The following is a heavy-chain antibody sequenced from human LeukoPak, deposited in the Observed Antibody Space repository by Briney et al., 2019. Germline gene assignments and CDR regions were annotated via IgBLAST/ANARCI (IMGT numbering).Heavy chain of an antibody. D-gene: IGHD5-24*01. V-gene: IGHV4-59*08. Sequence: SETLSLTCTVSGGSISDYYWSWIRQPPGKGLEWIGYIYYSGSTYYNPSLKSRVTISVDTSKNQFSLKLSSVTAADTAVYYCARGGWLPLDYWGQGTLVTVSS. CDR1: GGSISDYY. J-gene: IGHJ4*02. CDR3: ARGGWLPLDY. CDR2: IYYSGST.